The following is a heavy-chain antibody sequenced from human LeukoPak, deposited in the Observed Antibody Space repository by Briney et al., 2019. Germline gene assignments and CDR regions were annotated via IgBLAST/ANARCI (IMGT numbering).Heavy chain of an antibody. D-gene: IGHD3-10*01. CDR2: ITSSSIYI. V-gene: IGHV3-21*06. CDR1: GFAFSAYN. Sequence: GGSLRLSCAASGFAFSAYNMNWVRQAPGKGLEWVSSITSSSIYIYYADSVKGRFTVSRDNAKSSLYLQMNSLRAEDTAVYYCARIRDYASGIFDYWGQGSLVTVSS. J-gene: IGHJ4*02. CDR3: ARIRDYASGIFDY.